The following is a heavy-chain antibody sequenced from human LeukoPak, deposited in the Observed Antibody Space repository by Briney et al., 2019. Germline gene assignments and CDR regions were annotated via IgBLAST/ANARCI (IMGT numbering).Heavy chain of an antibody. CDR3: ARAYGDSPHYFDY. Sequence: MPSETLSLTCTVSGGSISGYYWSWVRQPPGKGLEWIAYMYYTGNINYNPSLESRVTISVDRSKNQFSLKLSSVTAADTAVYYCARAYGDSPHYFDYWGQGTLVTVSS. J-gene: IGHJ4*02. D-gene: IGHD4-17*01. CDR1: GGSISGYY. V-gene: IGHV4-59*12. CDR2: MYYTGNI.